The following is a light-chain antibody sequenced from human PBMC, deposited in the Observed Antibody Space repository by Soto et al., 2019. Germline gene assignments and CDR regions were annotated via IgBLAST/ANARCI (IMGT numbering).Light chain of an antibody. CDR3: QQYGSSPLT. V-gene: IGKV3-20*01. CDR2: GAS. Sequence: EIVLTQSPCTLSLSPGESATLSCRASQSVSSSYLAWYQQKPNPAPRLLYFGASSRATGTPDRFSGGGSGTDFTLPISRLEPEDFAVYYCQQYGSSPLTFGGGTKVEIK. J-gene: IGKJ4*01. CDR1: QSVSSSY.